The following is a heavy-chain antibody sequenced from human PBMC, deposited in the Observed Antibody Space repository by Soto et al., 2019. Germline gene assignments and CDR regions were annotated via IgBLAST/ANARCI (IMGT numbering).Heavy chain of an antibody. Sequence: PSETLSLTCTGSGGSISSYYWSWIRQPPGKGLEWIGYIYYSGSTNYNPSLKSRVTISVDTSKNQFSLKLSSVTAADTAVYYCARAAPLRGYDFWSGYREPDAFDIWGQGKMVT. CDR2: IYYSGST. V-gene: IGHV4-59*01. D-gene: IGHD3-3*01. CDR3: ARAAPLRGYDFWSGYREPDAFDI. J-gene: IGHJ3*02. CDR1: GGSISSYY.